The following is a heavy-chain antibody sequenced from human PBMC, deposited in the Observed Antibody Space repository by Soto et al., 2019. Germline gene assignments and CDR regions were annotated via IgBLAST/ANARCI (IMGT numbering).Heavy chain of an antibody. J-gene: IGHJ5*02. V-gene: IGHV1-2*02. CDR1: WDTSAGYY. Sequence: ASVKVSCKASWDTSAGYYMHWVRQAPGQGLEWMGWINPNSGGTNYAQKFQDRVTMTRDTSIRTAYMELDRLKSDDTAVYYCARTGVFARELVAWGQGTLVTVSS. D-gene: IGHD7-27*01. CDR2: INPNSGGT. CDR3: ARTGVFARELVA.